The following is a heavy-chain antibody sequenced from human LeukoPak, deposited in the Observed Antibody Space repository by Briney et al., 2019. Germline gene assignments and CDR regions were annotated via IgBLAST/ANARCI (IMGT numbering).Heavy chain of an antibody. CDR2: IIPIFGTA. J-gene: IGHJ4*02. Sequence: SVKVSFKASGGTFSSYAISWVRQAPGQGLEWMGGIIPIFGTANYAQKFQGRVTITADGSTSTAYMELSSLRSEDTAVYYCARSAGNYYYGSGSYPHWGQGTLVTVSS. CDR1: GGTFSSYA. D-gene: IGHD3-10*01. V-gene: IGHV1-69*13. CDR3: ARSAGNYYYGSGSYPH.